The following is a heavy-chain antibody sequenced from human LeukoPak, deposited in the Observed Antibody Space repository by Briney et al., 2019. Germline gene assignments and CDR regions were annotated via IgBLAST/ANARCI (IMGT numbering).Heavy chain of an antibody. J-gene: IGHJ4*02. V-gene: IGHV3-11*01. Sequence: GGSLRLSCAASGFTFSDYYMSWIRQAPGKGLEWVAYISSRSITIHYADSVRGRFTIPRDNAKRSVYLQMNSLGAEDTAIYYCARLKAGFWGQGTLVTVSS. CDR2: ISSRSITI. CDR3: ARLKAGF. CDR1: GFTFSDYY.